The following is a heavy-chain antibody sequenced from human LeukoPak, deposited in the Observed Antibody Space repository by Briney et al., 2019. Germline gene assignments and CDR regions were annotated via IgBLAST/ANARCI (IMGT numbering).Heavy chain of an antibody. J-gene: IGHJ4*02. CDR1: GFTFSTYS. D-gene: IGHD6-13*01. Sequence: GGSLRLSCAASGFTFSTYSMNWVRQAPGKGLEWVSSITSGRTYIYYADSVKGRFTISRDNAKKSLYLQMNSLRVEDTAVYYCARGGAAAILDYWGQEALVTVSS. CDR2: ITSGRTYI. CDR3: ARGGAAAILDY. V-gene: IGHV3-21*01.